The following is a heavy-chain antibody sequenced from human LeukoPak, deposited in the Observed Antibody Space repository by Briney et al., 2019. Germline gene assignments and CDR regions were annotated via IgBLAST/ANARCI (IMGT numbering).Heavy chain of an antibody. CDR3: AKGSTALLGKNWFDP. CDR2: ISYDGSNK. Sequence: GGSLRLSCAASGFTFSSYGMHWVRQAPGKGLEWVAVISYDGSNKYYADSVKGRFTISRDNSKNTLYVQMNSLRAEDTAVYYCAKGSTALLGKNWFDPWGQGTLVTVSS. CDR1: GFTFSSYG. D-gene: IGHD5-18*01. J-gene: IGHJ5*02. V-gene: IGHV3-30*18.